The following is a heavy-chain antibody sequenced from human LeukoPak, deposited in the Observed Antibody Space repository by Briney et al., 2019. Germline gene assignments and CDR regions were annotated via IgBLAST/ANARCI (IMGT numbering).Heavy chain of an antibody. J-gene: IGHJ4*02. V-gene: IGHV3-48*02. CDR2: ISGSSRTI. CDR1: GFTFSNFA. Sequence: GGSLRLSCAASGFTFSNFAMTWVRQAPGKGPEWVSYISGSSRTIYYADSVKGRFTISRDNAKNPLYLQMNSLRDEDTAVYYCARNEWADYWGQGTLVTASS. D-gene: IGHD1-26*01. CDR3: ARNEWADY.